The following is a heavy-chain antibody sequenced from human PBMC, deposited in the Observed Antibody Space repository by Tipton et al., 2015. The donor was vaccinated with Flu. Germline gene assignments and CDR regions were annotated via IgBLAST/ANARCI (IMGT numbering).Heavy chain of an antibody. D-gene: IGHD1-26*01. CDR3: GRLFNGRYVDF. CDR1: GYSISSDHY. CDR2: VFRSGNT. J-gene: IGHJ4*02. Sequence: TLSLTCAVSGYSISSDHYWGWIWQPPGKGLEWIGSVFRSGNTYYNPSVKSRLTMSVDTSKNQFSLRLTSVTAADAAMYYCGRLFNGRYVDFWGQGTLVTVSS. V-gene: IGHV4-38-2*01.